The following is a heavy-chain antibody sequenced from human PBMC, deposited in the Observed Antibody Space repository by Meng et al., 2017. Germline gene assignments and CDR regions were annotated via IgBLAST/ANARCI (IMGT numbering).Heavy chain of an antibody. CDR1: GGSFSGYY. D-gene: IGHD1-26*01. CDR3: ARAFSREPDDY. V-gene: IGHV3-11*01. Sequence: LSLTCAVYGGSFSGYYWSWIRQAPGKGLEWVSYISSSGSTIYYADSVKGRFTISRDNAKNSLYLQMNSLRAEDTAVYYCARAFSREPDDYWGQGTLVTVSS. J-gene: IGHJ4*02. CDR2: ISSSGSTI.